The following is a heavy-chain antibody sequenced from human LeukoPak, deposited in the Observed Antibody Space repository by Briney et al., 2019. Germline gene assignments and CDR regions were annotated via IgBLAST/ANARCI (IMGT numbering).Heavy chain of an antibody. D-gene: IGHD3-10*01. CDR3: AKGYGSEHSYYYYYMDV. V-gene: IGHV3-30*02. CDR1: GFTFSTYW. CDR2: IRYDGSTK. Sequence: GGSLRLSCAASGFTFSTYWMNWVRQAPGKGLEWVAFIRYDGSTKYYADSVKGRFTISRDNSKNTLYLQMSSLRAEDTAVYYCAKGYGSEHSYYYYYMDVWGKGTTVTISS. J-gene: IGHJ6*03.